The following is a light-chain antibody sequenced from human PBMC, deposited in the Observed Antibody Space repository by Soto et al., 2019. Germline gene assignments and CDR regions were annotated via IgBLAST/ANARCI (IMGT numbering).Light chain of an antibody. Sequence: DTQLTQSQASLSASVGDRVTITCRASQSISDYLNWYQQKPGKAPNLLIYAASSLQSGVPSRFSGSGSGTDFTLTISSLQPEDFATYYCQQSYSTLWTFGQGTKVDI. CDR3: QQSYSTLWT. CDR1: QSISDY. CDR2: AAS. J-gene: IGKJ1*01. V-gene: IGKV1-39*01.